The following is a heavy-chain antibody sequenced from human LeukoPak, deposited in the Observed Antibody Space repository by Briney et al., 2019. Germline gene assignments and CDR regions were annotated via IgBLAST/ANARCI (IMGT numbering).Heavy chain of an antibody. D-gene: IGHD3-22*01. CDR2: ISSNGGST. J-gene: IGHJ6*03. CDR3: ARDPRYDSVYYYMDV. CDR1: GFTFSSYA. Sequence: GGSLRLSCAASGFTFSSYAMHWVRQAPGKGLEYVSAISSNGGSTYYANSVKGRFTISRDNSKNTLYLQMGSLRAEDMAVYYCARDPRYDSVYYYMDVWGKGTTVTISS. V-gene: IGHV3-64*01.